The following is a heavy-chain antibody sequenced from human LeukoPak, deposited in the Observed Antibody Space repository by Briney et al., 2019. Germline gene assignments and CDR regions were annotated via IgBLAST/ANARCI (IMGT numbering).Heavy chain of an antibody. CDR1: GFTFSSYG. Sequence: PGRSLRLSCAASGFTFSSYGMHWVRQAPGKGLEWVAVISYDGSNKYYADSVKGRFTISRDNSKNTLYLQMNSLRAEDTAVYYCAKGGCSGGSCYSHSYGNRNFDYWGQGTLVTVSS. CDR2: ISYDGSNK. V-gene: IGHV3-30*18. CDR3: AKGGCSGGSCYSHSYGNRNFDY. J-gene: IGHJ4*02. D-gene: IGHD2-15*01.